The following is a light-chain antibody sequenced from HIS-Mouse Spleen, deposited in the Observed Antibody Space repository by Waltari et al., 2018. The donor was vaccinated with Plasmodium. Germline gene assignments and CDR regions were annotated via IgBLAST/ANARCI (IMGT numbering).Light chain of an antibody. Sequence: SSSLTQPPPVSVAPGQTARITCRGNNPGSKSVHWYQQKPGQGPVLVVYDDSDRPSGIPERFSGSNSGNTATLTISRVEAGDEADYYCQVWDSSSDHPVFGGGTKLTVL. V-gene: IGLV3-21*02. CDR1: NPGSKS. CDR3: QVWDSSSDHPV. J-gene: IGLJ2*01. CDR2: DDS.